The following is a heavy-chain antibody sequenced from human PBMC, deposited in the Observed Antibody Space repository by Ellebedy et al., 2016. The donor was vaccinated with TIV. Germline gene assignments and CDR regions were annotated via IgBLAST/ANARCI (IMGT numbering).Heavy chain of an antibody. V-gene: IGHV1-3*01. J-gene: IGHJ3*02. CDR1: GYTFATYA. Sequence: AASVKVSCKASGYTFATYAMHWVRQAPGQRLEWMGWINAGNGNTKYSQKFRDRVTMTRDTSTNTAYLELSSLRSEDTAVYYCAREDAFDIWGQGTMVTVSS. CDR2: INAGNGNT. CDR3: AREDAFDI.